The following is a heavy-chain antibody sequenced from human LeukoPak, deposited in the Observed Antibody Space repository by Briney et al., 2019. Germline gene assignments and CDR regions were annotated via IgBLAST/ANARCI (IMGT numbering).Heavy chain of an antibody. J-gene: IGHJ6*03. Sequence: PSETLSLTCTVSGGSISSYYWSWMRQPAGKGLEWIGRIYTSGSTNYNPSLKSRVTMSVDTSKNQFSLKLSSVTAADTAVYYCAREKVEQWLVLPDYYYYMDVGPKETTVTVSS. CDR3: AREKVEQWLVLPDYYYYMDV. CDR2: IYTSGST. CDR1: GGSISSYY. D-gene: IGHD6-19*01. V-gene: IGHV4-4*07.